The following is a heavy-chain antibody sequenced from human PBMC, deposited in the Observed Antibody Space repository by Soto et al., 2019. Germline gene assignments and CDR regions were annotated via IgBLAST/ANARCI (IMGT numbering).Heavy chain of an antibody. CDR2: ISSSSSYI. Sequence: GGSLRLSCAASGFTFSSYSMNWVRQAPGKGLEWVSSISSSSSYIYYADSVKGRFTISRDNAKNSLYLQMNSLRAEDTAVYYCARWGIFWSASPSRYFDLWGRCT. CDR3: ARWGIFWSASPSRYFDL. J-gene: IGHJ2*01. CDR1: GFTFSSYS. D-gene: IGHD3-3*01. V-gene: IGHV3-21*01.